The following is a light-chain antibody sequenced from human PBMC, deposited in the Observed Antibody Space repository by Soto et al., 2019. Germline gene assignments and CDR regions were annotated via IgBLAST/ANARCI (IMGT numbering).Light chain of an antibody. J-gene: IGKJ1*01. CDR1: QSVSGSY. Sequence: EVVLTQTPGTLSLSPGERATLSCRASQSVSGSYLSWYQQKPGQAPRLLIYGASSRATGIPDRFSGSGSGTDFTLTISRLEPEDFAVYYCQQYDSSPLWAFGQGTKVDIK. CDR2: GAS. V-gene: IGKV3-20*01. CDR3: QQYDSSPLWA.